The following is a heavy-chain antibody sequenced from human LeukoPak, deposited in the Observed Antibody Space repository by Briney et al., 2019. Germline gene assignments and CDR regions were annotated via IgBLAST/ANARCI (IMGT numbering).Heavy chain of an antibody. CDR2: ISGSGGST. D-gene: IGHD3-3*01. CDR1: GITFSSHA. Sequence: GSLRPSCAASGITFSSHAMSWVRQAPGKGLEWGSAISGSGGSTYYADSVKGRFTISRDNSKNTLYLQMNSLRAEDTAVYYCAKDHPYYDFWSGSSFLDYWGQGTLVTVSS. J-gene: IGHJ4*02. V-gene: IGHV3-23*01. CDR3: AKDHPYYDFWSGSSFLDY.